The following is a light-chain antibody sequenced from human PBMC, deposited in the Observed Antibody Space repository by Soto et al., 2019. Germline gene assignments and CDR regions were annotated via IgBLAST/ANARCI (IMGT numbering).Light chain of an antibody. J-gene: IGKJ2*01. CDR3: QQYGPSPMYT. CDR2: AAS. V-gene: IGKV3-15*01. CDR1: QSVSGN. Sequence: EIVMTQSPATLSVSPGESATLSCRASQSVSGNLAWYQQAPGQAPRLLIYAASTRAAGIPARFSGSGSGTEFTLTISSLQSEDFAVYYCQQYGPSPMYTFGQGTNLEIK.